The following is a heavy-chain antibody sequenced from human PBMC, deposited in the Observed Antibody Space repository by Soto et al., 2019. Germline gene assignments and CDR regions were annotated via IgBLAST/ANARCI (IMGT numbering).Heavy chain of an antibody. CDR2: IHSSGIT. Sequence: SETLSLTCTVSGGSISSSGYYWGWVRQTPGKGLEWIGSIHSSGITHYNPSLKSRVIISVDTSKNQFSLKLSSVTAADTAVYYCARREYQLLSFDYWGQGALVTVSS. D-gene: IGHD2-2*01. CDR1: GGSISSSGYY. V-gene: IGHV4-39*01. CDR3: ARREYQLLSFDY. J-gene: IGHJ4*02.